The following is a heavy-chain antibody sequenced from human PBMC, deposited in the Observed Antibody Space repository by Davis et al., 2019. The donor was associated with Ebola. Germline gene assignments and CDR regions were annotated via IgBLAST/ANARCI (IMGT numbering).Heavy chain of an antibody. Sequence: PGGSLRLSCAASGFTFDDYAMHWVRQAPGKGLEWVSGISWNSGSIGYADSVKGRFTISRDNAKNSLYLQMNSLRAEDTALYYCAPSPEVATIGCWGQGTLVTVSS. CDR2: ISWNSGSI. CDR1: GFTFDDYA. J-gene: IGHJ4*02. D-gene: IGHD5-12*01. CDR3: APSPEVATIGC. V-gene: IGHV3-9*01.